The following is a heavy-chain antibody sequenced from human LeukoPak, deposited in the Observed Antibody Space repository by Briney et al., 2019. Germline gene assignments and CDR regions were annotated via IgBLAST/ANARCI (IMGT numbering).Heavy chain of an antibody. J-gene: IGHJ4*02. CDR3: ARFLGYSFDY. V-gene: IGHV4-38-2*01. D-gene: IGHD2-15*01. CDR2: IYHSGST. Sequence: KTSETLSLTCAVSGYSISSGYYWGWIRQPPGKGLEWIGSIYHSGSTYYNPSLKSRVTISVDTSKNQFSLKLSSVTAADTAVYYCARFLGYSFDYWGQGTLVTVSS. CDR1: GYSISSGYY.